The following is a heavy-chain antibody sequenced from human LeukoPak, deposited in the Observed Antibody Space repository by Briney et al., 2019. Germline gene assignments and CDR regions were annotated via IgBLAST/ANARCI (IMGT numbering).Heavy chain of an antibody. V-gene: IGHV1-69*13. CDR1: GGTFSSYP. D-gene: IGHD3-10*01. CDR2: ITPIFGAA. J-gene: IGHJ6*03. Sequence: ASVKVSCKASGGTFSSYPFTWVRQAPGQGLEWMGEITPIFGAANYAQTFQGRVTITADESTSTVFMELSSLRSDDTAFYYCARDSHQYGSGSYYTDIYYYYYMDVWGKGTTVTVSS. CDR3: ARDSHQYGSGSYYTDIYYYYYMDV.